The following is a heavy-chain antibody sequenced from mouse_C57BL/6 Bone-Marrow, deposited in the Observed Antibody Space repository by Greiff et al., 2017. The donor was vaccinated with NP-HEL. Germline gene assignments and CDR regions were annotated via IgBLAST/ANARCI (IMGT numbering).Heavy chain of an antibody. J-gene: IGHJ4*01. CDR1: GFTFTDYY. Sequence: VQLKESGGGLVQPGGSLSLSCAASGFTFTDYYMSWVRQPPGKALEWLGFIRNKANGYTTAYSASVKGRFTISRDNSQSILYLQMNALRAEDSATYYCARSIYYDYADDPFYAMDYWGQGTSVTVSS. CDR3: ARSIYYDYADDPFYAMDY. D-gene: IGHD2-4*01. CDR2: IRNKANGYTT. V-gene: IGHV7-3*01.